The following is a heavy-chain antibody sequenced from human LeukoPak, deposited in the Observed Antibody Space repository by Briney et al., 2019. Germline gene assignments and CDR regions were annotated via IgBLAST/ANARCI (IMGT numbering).Heavy chain of an antibody. CDR2: INPNSGGT. D-gene: IGHD3-3*01. CDR3: ARDYDFWSGYYFFDY. CDR1: GYTFTSYG. V-gene: IGHV1-2*02. J-gene: IGHJ4*02. Sequence: GASVKVSCKTFGYTFTSYGISWVRQAPGQGLEWMGWINPNSGGTNYAQKFQGRVTMTRDTSISTAYMELSRLRSDDTAVYYCARDYDFWSGYYFFDYWGQGTLVTVSS.